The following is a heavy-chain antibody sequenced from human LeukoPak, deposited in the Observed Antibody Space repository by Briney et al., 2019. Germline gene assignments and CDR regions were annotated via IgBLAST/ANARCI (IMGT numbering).Heavy chain of an antibody. V-gene: IGHV3-7*01. CDR3: ARGSMYYGSGAFDY. CDR2: LKQDGSEK. J-gene: IGHJ4*02. Sequence: PGGSLRLSCAASGFIFSNYWMSWVRQAPGKGLEWVANLKQDGSEKYYVDSVRGRFTISRDNAKNSLYLQMNTLRAEDTAVYFCARGSMYYGSGAFDYWGQGTLVTVSS. D-gene: IGHD3-10*01. CDR1: GFIFSNYW.